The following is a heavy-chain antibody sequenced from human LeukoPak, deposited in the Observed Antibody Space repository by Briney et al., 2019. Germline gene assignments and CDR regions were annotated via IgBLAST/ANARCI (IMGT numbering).Heavy chain of an antibody. D-gene: IGHD3-22*01. CDR3: ARNPPPYYYDSSGFGDI. CDR1: GGSISSYY. J-gene: IGHJ3*02. V-gene: IGHV4-59*08. Sequence: PSETLSLTCTVSGGSISSYYWSWIRQPPGKGLEWIGYIYYSGSTNYNPSLKSRVTISVDTSKNQFSLKLSSVTAADTAVYYCARNPPPYYYDSSGFGDIWGQGTMVTVSS. CDR2: IYYSGST.